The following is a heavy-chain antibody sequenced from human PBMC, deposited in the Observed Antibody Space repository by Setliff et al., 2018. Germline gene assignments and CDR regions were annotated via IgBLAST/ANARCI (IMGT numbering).Heavy chain of an antibody. Sequence: GGSLRLSCAASGFTFGSTAMHWVRQAPGKGLEWVALITVDGSNKYYTDSVKGRFTISRDISKNTLYLQMNSLRPEDTAVYYCAKDRGTDWYMVFNWGQGTLVTSPQ. V-gene: IGHV3-30-3*01. CDR3: AKDRGTDWYMVFN. CDR2: ITVDGSNK. D-gene: IGHD6-19*01. J-gene: IGHJ4*02. CDR1: GFTFGSTA.